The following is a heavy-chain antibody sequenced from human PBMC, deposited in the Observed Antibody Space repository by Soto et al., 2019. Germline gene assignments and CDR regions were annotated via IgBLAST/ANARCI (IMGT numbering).Heavy chain of an antibody. V-gene: IGHV3-23*01. CDR1: GFTFSTYA. J-gene: IGHJ5*02. CDR3: AKLRYYDFWSGENWFDP. CDR2: ISGSGFTT. D-gene: IGHD3-3*01. Sequence: GGSLRLSCAASGFTFSTYAMTWVRQAPGKGLEWVSVISGSGFTTYYADSVKGRFTISRDTSENMLYLQMNSLRLEDTAIYYCAKLRYYDFWSGENWFDPWGQGTLVTVSS.